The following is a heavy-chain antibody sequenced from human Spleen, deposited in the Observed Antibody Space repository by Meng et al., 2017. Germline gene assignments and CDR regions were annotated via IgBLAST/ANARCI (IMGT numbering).Heavy chain of an antibody. D-gene: IGHD3-3*01. V-gene: IGHV3-11*04. J-gene: IGHJ4*02. CDR1: GFTFSDYY. Sequence: GESLKISCAASGFTFSDYYMSWIRQAPGKGLEWVSYISGSGTTTNYADSVKGRFTISRDNAKNTLYLQMNSLGAEDTAVYYCARDLAWVLFDYWGQGALVTVSS. CDR3: ARDLAWVLFDY. CDR2: ISGSGTTT.